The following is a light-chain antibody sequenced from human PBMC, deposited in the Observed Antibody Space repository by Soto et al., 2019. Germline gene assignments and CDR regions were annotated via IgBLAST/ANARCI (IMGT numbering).Light chain of an antibody. V-gene: IGLV2-14*01. J-gene: IGLJ1*01. CDR2: EVS. Sequence: QSALTQPAYVYVSPGQSITISCTGTSRDVGGYNYVSWYQHHPGKAPKLMIYEVSNRPSGVSNRFSGSKSGNTASLTISGLQAEDEADYYCSSYTSSSTYVFGTGTKLTVL. CDR1: SRDVGGYNY. CDR3: SSYTSSSTYV.